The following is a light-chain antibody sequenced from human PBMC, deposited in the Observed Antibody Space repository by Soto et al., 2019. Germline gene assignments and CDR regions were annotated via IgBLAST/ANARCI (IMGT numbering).Light chain of an antibody. CDR3: QQRSNWPPT. CDR2: DAS. Sequence: EIVFTQSPATLSLSPGQRATLSCRASQSVSSYLAWYQQKPGQAPRLLIYDASNRATGIPARFSGSGSGTDFTLTSSGLEPEDFAVYYCQQRSNWPPTFGQGTKLEIK. J-gene: IGKJ2*01. CDR1: QSVSSY. V-gene: IGKV3-11*01.